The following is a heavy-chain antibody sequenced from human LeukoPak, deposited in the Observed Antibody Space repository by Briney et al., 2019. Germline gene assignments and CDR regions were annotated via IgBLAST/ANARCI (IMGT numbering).Heavy chain of an antibody. Sequence: AGGSLRLSCAASGFTFISYGMQWVRQAPGKGLVWVSRINTDGSSTSYADSVKGRFTISRDNAKNTLHLQMNSLRAEDTAVYYCARELPREVTLDYWGQGTLVTVSS. D-gene: IGHD2-21*02. CDR3: ARELPREVTLDY. J-gene: IGHJ4*01. CDR2: INTDGSST. CDR1: GFTFISYG. V-gene: IGHV3-74*01.